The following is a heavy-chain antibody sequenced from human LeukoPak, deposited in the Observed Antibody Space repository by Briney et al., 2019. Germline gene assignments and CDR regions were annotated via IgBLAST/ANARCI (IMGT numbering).Heavy chain of an antibody. CDR2: ISGSGANT. D-gene: IGHD5-18*01. CDR3: AKKGGYSYGYQYFHH. CDR1: GFTFSSYA. V-gene: IGHV3-23*01. Sequence: PGRSLRLSCAASGFTFSSYAMSWVRQAPGKGLEWVSVISGSGANTYYADSVKGRFTISRDNSKNTLYLQMNSLRAEDTAVYYCAKKGGYSYGYQYFHHWGQGTLVTVSS. J-gene: IGHJ1*01.